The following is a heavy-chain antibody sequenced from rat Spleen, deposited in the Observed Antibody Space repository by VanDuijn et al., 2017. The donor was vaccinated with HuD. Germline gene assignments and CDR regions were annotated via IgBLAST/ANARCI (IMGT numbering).Heavy chain of an antibody. J-gene: IGHJ3*01. V-gene: IGHV5-34*01. CDR1: GFTFSNYG. CDR2: ISSSSSYI. CDR3: ARQGAY. Sequence: EVQLVESGGGLVQPGRSLKLSCLASGFTFSNYGMNWIRQAPGKGLEWVASISSSSSYIYYADTVKGRFTISRENAKNTLYLQMTSLRSEDTALYYCARQGAYWGQGTLVTVSS.